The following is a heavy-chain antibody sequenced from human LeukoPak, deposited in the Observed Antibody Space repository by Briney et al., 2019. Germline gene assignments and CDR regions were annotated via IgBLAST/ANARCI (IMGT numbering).Heavy chain of an antibody. D-gene: IGHD6-13*01. Sequence: SGTLSLTCAVSGGSFSGYYWSWIRQPPGKGLEWIGEINHSGSTNYNPSLKSRVAISVDTSKNQFSLKLSSVTAADTAVYYCARGRGSSSWYGAFDYWGQGTLVTVSS. CDR3: ARGRGSSSWYGAFDY. J-gene: IGHJ4*02. CDR1: GGSFSGYY. CDR2: INHSGST. V-gene: IGHV4-34*01.